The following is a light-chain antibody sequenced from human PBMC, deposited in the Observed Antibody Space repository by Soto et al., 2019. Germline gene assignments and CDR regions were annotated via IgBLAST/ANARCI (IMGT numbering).Light chain of an antibody. CDR2: KAS. J-gene: IGKJ1*01. Sequence: DIQMTQSPSTLSASVGDRVTITCRSSQSSSSWVAWYQQKPGKGPKLLIYKASHLESGVPSRFSGSGSGTKFTLTISSLQPGDFATYYCQHYNTYPWTFGHGTKVDI. CDR3: QHYNTYPWT. V-gene: IGKV1-5*03. CDR1: QSSSSW.